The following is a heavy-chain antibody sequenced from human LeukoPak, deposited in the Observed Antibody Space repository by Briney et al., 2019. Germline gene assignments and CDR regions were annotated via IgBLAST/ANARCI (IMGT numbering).Heavy chain of an antibody. CDR2: IYYSGST. CDR1: GGSISSYY. D-gene: IGHD7-27*01. J-gene: IGHJ4*02. CDR3: ARLTGDPAFDY. V-gene: IGHV4-39*01. Sequence: SETLSLTCTVSGGSISSYYWGWIRQPPGKGLEWIGSIYYSGSTYYNPSLKSRVTISVDTSKNQFSLNLSSLTAADTAVYYCARLTGDPAFDYWGQGTLVTVSS.